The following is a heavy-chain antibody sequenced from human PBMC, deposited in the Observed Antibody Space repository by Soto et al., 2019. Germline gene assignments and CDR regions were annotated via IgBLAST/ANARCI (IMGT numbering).Heavy chain of an antibody. CDR2: ISAYNGNT. D-gene: IGHD4-4*01. J-gene: IGHJ6*02. CDR1: GYTFSSYG. CDR3: ARTVTTYYYGMDV. V-gene: IGHV1-18*01. Sequence: ASVKVSCKASGYTFSSYGISWGRQAPGQGLEWMGWISAYNGNTNYAQKLQGRVTMTTDTSTSTAYMELRSLRSDDTAVYYCARTVTTYYYGMDVWGQGTTVTVSS.